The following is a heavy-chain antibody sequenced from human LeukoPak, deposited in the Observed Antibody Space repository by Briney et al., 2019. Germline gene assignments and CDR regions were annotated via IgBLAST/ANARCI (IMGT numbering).Heavy chain of an antibody. V-gene: IGHV3-48*02. Sequence: GGSLRLSCAASGFTFSSYSMNWVRQAPGKGLEWVSYISSSTTYYADSVKGRFTISRDNAKKSLYLQMKSLRDEDTAAYYCARGASRGRYF. CDR1: GFTFSSYS. CDR2: ISSSTT. J-gene: IGHJ1*01. D-gene: IGHD1-26*01. CDR3: ARGASRGRYF.